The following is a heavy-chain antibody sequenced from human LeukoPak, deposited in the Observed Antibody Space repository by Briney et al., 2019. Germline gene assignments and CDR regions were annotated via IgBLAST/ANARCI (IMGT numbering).Heavy chain of an antibody. CDR2: IYYSGST. V-gene: IGHV4-39*01. CDR3: AGTYCSSTSCYIPYYYGMDV. CDR1: DGSISSSSYY. Sequence: SETLSLTCTVSDGSISSSSYYWGWIRQPPGKGLEWIGSIYYSGSTYYNPSLKSRVTISVDTSKNQFSLKLSSVTAADTAVYYCAGTYCSSTSCYIPYYYGMDVWGQGTTVTVSS. J-gene: IGHJ6*02. D-gene: IGHD2-2*02.